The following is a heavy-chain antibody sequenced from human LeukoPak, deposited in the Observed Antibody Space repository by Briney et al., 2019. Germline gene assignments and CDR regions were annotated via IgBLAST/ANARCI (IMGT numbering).Heavy chain of an antibody. Sequence: GGSLRLPCAASGFTFRDYGMHWIRQAPGKGLEWVAFIRNDGSKEYYPDSVKGRFTISRDNSRNTLYLQMNSLRDEDTAVYYCAKGGSASHNWFDPWGQGTLVTVSS. CDR1: GFTFRDYG. J-gene: IGHJ5*02. CDR2: IRNDGSKE. V-gene: IGHV3-30*02. D-gene: IGHD2-15*01. CDR3: AKGGSASHNWFDP.